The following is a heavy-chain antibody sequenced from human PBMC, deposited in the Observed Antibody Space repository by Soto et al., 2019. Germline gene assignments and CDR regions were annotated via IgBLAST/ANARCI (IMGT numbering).Heavy chain of an antibody. D-gene: IGHD2-15*01. Sequence: SETLSLTCAVYGGSFSGYYWSWIRQPPGKGLEWIGEINHSGSTNYNPSLKSRVTISVDTSKNQFSLKLSSVTAADTAVYYCARSDIVVVVAATGYYFDYWGQGTLVTVSS. CDR3: ARSDIVVVVAATGYYFDY. V-gene: IGHV4-34*01. CDR1: GGSFSGYY. CDR2: INHSGST. J-gene: IGHJ4*02.